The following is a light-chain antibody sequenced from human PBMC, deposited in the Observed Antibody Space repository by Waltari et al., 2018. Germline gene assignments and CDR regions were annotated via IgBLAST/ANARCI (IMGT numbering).Light chain of an antibody. V-gene: IGKV3-15*01. Sequence: EIVMTQSPATLTVSPGERATLSCRASQSVSSNLAWYQQKPGQAPRPLIYGASTRATGIPARFSGSGSGTEFTLTISSMQSEYFAVYYCQQYNNWPSLTFGGGTKVEIK. CDR2: GAS. CDR1: QSVSSN. J-gene: IGKJ4*01. CDR3: QQYNNWPSLT.